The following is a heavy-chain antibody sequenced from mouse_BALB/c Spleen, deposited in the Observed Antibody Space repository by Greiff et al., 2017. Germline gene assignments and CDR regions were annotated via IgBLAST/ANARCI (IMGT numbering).Heavy chain of an antibody. J-gene: IGHJ4*01. D-gene: IGHD3-1*01. CDR2: ISSGSSTI. V-gene: IGHV5-17*02. CDR1: GFTFSSFG. Sequence: EVKLVESGGGLVQPGGSRKLSCAASGFTFSSFGMHWVRQAPEKGLEWVAYISSGSSTIYYADTVKGRFTISRDNPKNTLFLQMTSLRSEDTAMYYCARSGGKDAMDYWGQGTSVTVSS. CDR3: ARSGGKDAMDY.